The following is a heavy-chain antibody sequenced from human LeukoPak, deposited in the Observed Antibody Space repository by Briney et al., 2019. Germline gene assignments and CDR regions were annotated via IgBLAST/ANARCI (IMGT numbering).Heavy chain of an antibody. CDR1: GGSISSSSYY. Sequence: SETLSLTCTVSGGSISSSSYYWGWIRQPPGKGLEWIGSIYYSGSTYYNPSLKSRVTISVDTSKNQFSLKLSSVTAADTAVYYCARPRGQGAFDIWGRGTMVTVSS. CDR3: ARPRGQGAFDI. CDR2: IYYSGST. D-gene: IGHD3-10*01. J-gene: IGHJ3*02. V-gene: IGHV4-39*07.